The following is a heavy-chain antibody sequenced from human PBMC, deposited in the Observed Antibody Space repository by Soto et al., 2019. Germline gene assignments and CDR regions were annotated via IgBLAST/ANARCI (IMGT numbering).Heavy chain of an antibody. D-gene: IGHD3-16*01. Sequence: QVQLVQSGAEVKKPGSSVKVSCKASGGTFSSYSINWVRQAPGQGLEWMGAIIPIFGTANYAQKFQGRVTITADESTRSAYMELRSLRFGDRAGYYLAIDGGRHTGGINSGGQGNLVTVSS. CDR3: AIDGGRHTGGINS. CDR2: IIPIFGTA. J-gene: IGHJ5*01. V-gene: IGHV1-69*01. CDR1: GGTFSSYS.